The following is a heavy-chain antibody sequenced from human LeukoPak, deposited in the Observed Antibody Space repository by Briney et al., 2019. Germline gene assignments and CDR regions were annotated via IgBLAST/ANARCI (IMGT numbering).Heavy chain of an antibody. Sequence: PSETLSLTCTVSGGSISSYYWSWIRQPPGKGLEWIGYIYYSGSTYYNPSLRGRVTISVDTSKNQFSLKLSSVPAADTAVYYCARSSEGRYYYDSSGFSYYYYYMDVWGKGTTVTISS. V-gene: IGHV4-59*01. CDR3: ARSSEGRYYYDSSGFSYYYYYMDV. J-gene: IGHJ6*03. D-gene: IGHD3-22*01. CDR1: GGSISSYY. CDR2: IYYSGST.